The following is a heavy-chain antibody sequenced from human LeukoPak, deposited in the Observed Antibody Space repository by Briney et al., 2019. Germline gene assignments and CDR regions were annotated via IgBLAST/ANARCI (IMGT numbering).Heavy chain of an antibody. CDR2: IRSDGSDK. V-gene: IGHV3-30*02. J-gene: IGHJ4*02. CDR3: GKHDSSSDY. CDR1: GFNFDDYD. Sequence: GGSLRLSCAASGFNFDDYDMSWVRQARGKALEWVAFIRSDGSDKSYAGSVMGRFTISRDNSRNTLHLQMNTLRAEDTAVYYCGKHDSSSDYWGQGTLVTVSS. D-gene: IGHD3-22*01.